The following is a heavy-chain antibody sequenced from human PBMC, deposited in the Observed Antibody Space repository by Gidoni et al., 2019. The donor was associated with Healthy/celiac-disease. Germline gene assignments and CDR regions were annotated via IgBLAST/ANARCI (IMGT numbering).Heavy chain of an antibody. CDR2: INHSGST. D-gene: IGHD5-12*01. CDR1: GGSFSGYY. J-gene: IGHJ4*02. CDR3: ARFSRWDSGYVGVYFDY. Sequence: QVQLQQWGAGLLKPSETLSLTCAVYGGSFSGYYWSWIRQPPGKGLEWIGEINHSGSTNYNPSLKSRVTISVDTSKNQFSLKLSSVTAADTAVYYCARFSRWDSGYVGVYFDYWGQGTLVTVSS. V-gene: IGHV4-34*01.